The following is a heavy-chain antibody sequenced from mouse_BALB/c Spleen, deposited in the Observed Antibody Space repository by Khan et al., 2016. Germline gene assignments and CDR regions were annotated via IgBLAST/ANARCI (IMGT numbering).Heavy chain of an antibody. J-gene: IGHJ1*01. Sequence: QIQLVQSGPELKKPGKTVKISCKASGYTFTNYGMNWVKQAPGKGLKWMGWINTYSGESTYADDFKGRFAFSLETSANTAYLQINNLKNEDTATYYCARYRYYYGSNRYCDVWGAGTTGTVSS. D-gene: IGHD1-1*01. V-gene: IGHV9-3-1*01. CDR1: GYTFTNYG. CDR3: ARYRYYYGSNRYCDV. CDR2: INTYSGES.